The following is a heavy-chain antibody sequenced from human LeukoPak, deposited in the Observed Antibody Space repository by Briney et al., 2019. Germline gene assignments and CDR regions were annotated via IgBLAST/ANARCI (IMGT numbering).Heavy chain of an antibody. Sequence: GGSLRLSCAASGFTFSSYAMHWVRQAPGKGLEYVSAISSNGGSTYYANSVKGRFTISRDNSKNTLYLQMGSLRAEDMAVYYCAREGVYSGSYYDAFDIWGQGTMVTVSS. J-gene: IGHJ3*02. D-gene: IGHD1-26*01. V-gene: IGHV3-64*01. CDR2: ISSNGGST. CDR3: AREGVYSGSYYDAFDI. CDR1: GFTFSSYA.